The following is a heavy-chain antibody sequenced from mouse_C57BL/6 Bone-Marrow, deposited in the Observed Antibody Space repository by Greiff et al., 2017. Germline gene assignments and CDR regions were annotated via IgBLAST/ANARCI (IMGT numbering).Heavy chain of an antibody. V-gene: IGHV1-53*01. CDR3: ARGMISYYGSSYVAY. J-gene: IGHJ3*01. CDR2: INPSNGGT. Sequence: QVQLQQPGTELVKPGASVKLSCKASGYTFTSYWMHWVKQRPGQGLEWIGNINPSNGGTNYNEKFKSKATLTVDKSSSTAYMQLSSLTSEDSAVDYCARGMISYYGSSYVAYWGQGTLVTVSA. CDR1: GYTFTSYW. D-gene: IGHD1-1*01.